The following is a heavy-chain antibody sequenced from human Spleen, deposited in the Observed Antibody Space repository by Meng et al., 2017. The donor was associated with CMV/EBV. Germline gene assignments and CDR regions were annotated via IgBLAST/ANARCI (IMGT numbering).Heavy chain of an antibody. CDR3: ARRSGYYTGNVY. CDR2: INHSGST. Sequence: SETLSLTFAVYGGSFSGYYWSWIRQPPGKGLEWIGEINHSGSTNYNPSLKSRVTISVDTSKNQFSLKLSSVTAADTAVYYCARRSGYYTGNVYWGQGTLVTVSS. D-gene: IGHD3-3*01. V-gene: IGHV4-34*01. J-gene: IGHJ4*02. CDR1: GGSFSGYY.